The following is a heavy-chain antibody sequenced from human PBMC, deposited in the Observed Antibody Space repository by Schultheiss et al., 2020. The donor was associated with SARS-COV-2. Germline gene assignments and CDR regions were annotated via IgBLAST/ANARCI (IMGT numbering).Heavy chain of an antibody. J-gene: IGHJ5*02. CDR2: INHSGST. V-gene: IGHV4-34*01. Sequence: SETLSLTCAVYGGSFSGYYWSWIRQPPGKGLEWIGEINHSGSTNYNPSLKSRVTISVDTSKNQFSLKLSSVTAADTAVYYCARESDVRSDPWGQGTLVTVSS. CDR1: GGSFSGYY. D-gene: IGHD2-8*01. CDR3: ARESDVRSDP.